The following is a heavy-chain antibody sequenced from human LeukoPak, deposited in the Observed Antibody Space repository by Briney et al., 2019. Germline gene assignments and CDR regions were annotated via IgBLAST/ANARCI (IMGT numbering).Heavy chain of an antibody. V-gene: IGHV4-59*01. CDR3: ARESSTSQTNLFDY. D-gene: IGHD6-6*01. Sequence: PSESLSLTCTVSGDSITSNYWSWIRQPPGKGLEWIGYPRYGGNTNHNSSLKSRITISLDTSKNQFSLRLSSVTAADTAIYYCARESSTSQTNLFDYWGQGTLVTVSS. CDR2: PRYGGNT. CDR1: GDSITSNY. J-gene: IGHJ4*02.